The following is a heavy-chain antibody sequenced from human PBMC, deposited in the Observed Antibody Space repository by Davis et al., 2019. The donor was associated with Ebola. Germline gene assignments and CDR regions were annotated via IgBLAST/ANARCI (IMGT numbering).Heavy chain of an antibody. V-gene: IGHV3-7*01. CDR1: GFTFSSYS. Sequence: GESLKISCAASGFTFSSYSMNWVRQAPGKGLEWVANIKQDGSEKYYVDSVKGRFTISRDNAKNSLYLQMNSLRAEDTAVYYCARLVVVPAAMRGYYYYYGMDVWGKGTTVTVSS. J-gene: IGHJ6*04. CDR3: ARLVVVPAAMRGYYYYYGMDV. CDR2: IKQDGSEK. D-gene: IGHD2-2*01.